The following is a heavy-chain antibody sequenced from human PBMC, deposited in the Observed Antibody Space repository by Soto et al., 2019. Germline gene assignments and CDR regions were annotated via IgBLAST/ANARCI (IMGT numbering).Heavy chain of an antibody. Sequence: QVQLVQSGAEVRKPGASVTVSCRSSGDSFNDYYIHWVRQAPGQGFEWMGWINPNGGVTKYAQKFQGWVSMTRDTSIRTVYMQLSRLRSDDPAVYYCARESGGATATLDYYYFYMDVWGTGNTVTVSS. D-gene: IGHD5-12*01. CDR2: INPNGGVT. V-gene: IGHV1-2*04. CDR1: GDSFNDYY. J-gene: IGHJ6*03. CDR3: ARESGGATATLDYYYFYMDV.